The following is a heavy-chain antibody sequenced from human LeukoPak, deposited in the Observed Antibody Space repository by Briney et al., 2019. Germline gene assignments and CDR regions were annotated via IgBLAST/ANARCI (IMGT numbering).Heavy chain of an antibody. D-gene: IGHD3-10*01. V-gene: IGHV3-43D*03. CDR2: ISWDGVNA. J-gene: IGHJ6*03. Sequence: PGGSLRLSCATAGFTFADYAMHWVRPAPGEGLEWVSLISWDGVNAYYADSVEGRFTISRDNRKNMVFLQMTSLRAEDTAVYYCVKDFTLGRDQNAYYFYYYMDVWGKGTTVTVSS. CDR1: GFTFADYA. CDR3: VKDFTLGRDQNAYYFYYYMDV.